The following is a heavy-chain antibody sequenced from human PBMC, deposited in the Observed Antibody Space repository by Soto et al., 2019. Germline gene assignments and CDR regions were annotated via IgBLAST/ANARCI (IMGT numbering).Heavy chain of an antibody. D-gene: IGHD3-10*01. Sequence: QVQLVESGGGVVQPGRSLRLSCAASGFTFSSYGMHWVRQAPGKGLEWVAVISYDGSNKYYADSVKGRFTISRDNSKNTLYLQMNSLRAEDTAVYYCAKDRGSKWFGFRYYGMDVWGQGTTVTVSS. V-gene: IGHV3-30*18. J-gene: IGHJ6*02. CDR1: GFTFSSYG. CDR2: ISYDGSNK. CDR3: AKDRGSKWFGFRYYGMDV.